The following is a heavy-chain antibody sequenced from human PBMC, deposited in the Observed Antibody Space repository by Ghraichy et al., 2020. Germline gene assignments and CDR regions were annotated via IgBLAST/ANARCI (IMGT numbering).Heavy chain of an antibody. V-gene: IGHV3-73*01. CDR2: IRSKANSYAT. J-gene: IGHJ4*02. CDR3: TRHHHCSSTSCSETDFDY. Sequence: GGSLRLSCAASGFTFSGSAMHWVRQASGKGLEWVGRIRSKANSYATAYAASVKGRFTISRDDSKNTAYLQMNSLKTEDTAVYYCTRHHHCSSTSCSETDFDYWGQGTLVTVSS. D-gene: IGHD2-2*01. CDR1: GFTFSGSA.